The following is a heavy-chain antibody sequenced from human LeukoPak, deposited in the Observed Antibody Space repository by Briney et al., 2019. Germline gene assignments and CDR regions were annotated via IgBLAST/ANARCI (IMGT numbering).Heavy chain of an antibody. CDR3: ARHYPMGEYYFDY. Sequence: SVKVSCKASGGTFSSYAISWVRQAPGQGLEWMGGIIPIFGTAHYAQKFQGRVTITTDESTSTAYMELSSLRSEDTAVYYCARHYPMGEYYFDYWGQGTLVTVSS. V-gene: IGHV1-69*05. CDR2: IIPIFGTA. CDR1: GGTFSSYA. J-gene: IGHJ4*02. D-gene: IGHD1-26*01.